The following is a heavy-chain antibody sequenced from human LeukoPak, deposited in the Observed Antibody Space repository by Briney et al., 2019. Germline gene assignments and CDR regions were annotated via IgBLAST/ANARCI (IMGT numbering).Heavy chain of an antibody. J-gene: IGHJ4*02. D-gene: IGHD5-12*01. CDR2: ISYDENNK. V-gene: IGHV3-30*18. Sequence: GGSLRLSCAASGFTFSSYGMHWVRQAPGKGLEWVAVISYDENNKYYADSVKGRFTISRDNSKNMLYLQMNSLGAEDTAVYYCAKVPNRVYGGYDYFDYWGQGTLVTVSS. CDR3: AKVPNRVYGGYDYFDY. CDR1: GFTFSSYG.